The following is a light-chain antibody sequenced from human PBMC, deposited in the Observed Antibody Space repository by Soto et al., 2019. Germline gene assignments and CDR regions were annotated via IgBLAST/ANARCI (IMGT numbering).Light chain of an antibody. J-gene: IGKJ4*01. CDR2: DAS. Sequence: EIVLTHSPATLSLSPGERATLSCRASQSVFRSLAWYQQRPGQAPRLLISDASNRATGVPARFSGSGSGTDFTLTVSSLEPEDFAVYYCQQRNILPLTFGGGTKVDIK. CDR1: QSVFRS. CDR3: QQRNILPLT. V-gene: IGKV3-11*01.